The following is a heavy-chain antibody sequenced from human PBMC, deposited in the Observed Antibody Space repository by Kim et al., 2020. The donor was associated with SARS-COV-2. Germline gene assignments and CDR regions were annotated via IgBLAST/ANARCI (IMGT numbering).Heavy chain of an antibody. CDR2: IIPIFGTA. J-gene: IGHJ4*02. D-gene: IGHD3-10*01. V-gene: IGHV1-69*13. CDR1: GGTFSSYA. CDR3: AAPSYYYGSGSYYNGGGYFDY. Sequence: SVKVFCKASGGTFSSYAISWVRQAPGQGLEWMGGIIPIFGTANYAQKFQGRVTITADESTSTAYMELSSLRSEDTAVYYCAAPSYYYGSGSYYNGGGYFDYWGQGTLVTVSS.